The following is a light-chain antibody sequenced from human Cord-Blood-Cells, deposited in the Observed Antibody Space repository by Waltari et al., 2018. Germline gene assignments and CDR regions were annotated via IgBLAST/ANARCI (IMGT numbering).Light chain of an antibody. V-gene: IGLV2-11*01. J-gene: IGLJ1*01. CDR2: DVS. CDR3: CSYAGSYKV. Sequence: QSALTQPRSVSGSPGQSVPISCTGTSSDVGGYNYVSWYQQHPGKAPKLMIYDVSKRPSGVAARFSGYKSGNTSSLTISGLQAEDEADYYCCSYAGSYKVFGTGTKVTVL. CDR1: SSDVGGYNY.